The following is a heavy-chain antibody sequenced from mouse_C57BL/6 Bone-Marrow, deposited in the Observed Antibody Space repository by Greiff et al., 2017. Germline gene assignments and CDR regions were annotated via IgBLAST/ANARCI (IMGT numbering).Heavy chain of an antibody. CDR1: GYTFTSYW. CDR2: IHPNSGST. D-gene: IGHD1-1*01. Sequence: QVQLQQPGAELVKPGASVKLSCKASGYTFTSYWMHWVKQRPGQGLEWIGMIHPNSGSTNYNEKFKSKAPLTVDKSSSTAYMQLSSLTSEDSAVYYCARDYYGPYWYFDVWGTGTTVTVSS. V-gene: IGHV1-64*01. J-gene: IGHJ1*03. CDR3: ARDYYGPYWYFDV.